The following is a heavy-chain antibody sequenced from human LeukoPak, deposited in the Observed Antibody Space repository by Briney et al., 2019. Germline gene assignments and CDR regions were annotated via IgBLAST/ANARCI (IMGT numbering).Heavy chain of an antibody. Sequence: PGGSLRLSCAASGFSFTSYGIHWVRQAPGKGLEWVAFIRYDGSNKYYADSVKGRFSISRDNSRNTLYLQMNSLRSEDTAVYYCARDNDSRDPPHFDYWGQGTLVTVSS. CDR1: GFSFTSYG. J-gene: IGHJ4*02. V-gene: IGHV3-30*02. CDR2: IRYDGSNK. D-gene: IGHD3-16*01. CDR3: ARDNDSRDPPHFDY.